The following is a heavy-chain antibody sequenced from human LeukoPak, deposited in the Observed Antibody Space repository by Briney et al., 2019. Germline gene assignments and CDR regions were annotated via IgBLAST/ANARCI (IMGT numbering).Heavy chain of an antibody. D-gene: IGHD3-9*01. CDR1: GGSISSHY. Sequence: SETLSLTCTVSGGSISSHYWSWIRQPPGKGLEWIGYIYYSGSTNYNPSLKSRVTISVDTSKNQFSLKLSSVTAADTAVYYCARGLSDILTGYYYGMDVWGQGTTVTVSS. V-gene: IGHV4-59*11. CDR3: ARGLSDILTGYYYGMDV. CDR2: IYYSGST. J-gene: IGHJ6*02.